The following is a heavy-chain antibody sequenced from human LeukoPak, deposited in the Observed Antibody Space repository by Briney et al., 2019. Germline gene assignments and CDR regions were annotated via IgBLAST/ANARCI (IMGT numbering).Heavy chain of an antibody. V-gene: IGHV3-23*03. D-gene: IGHD1-26*01. CDR2: LHNDDQTS. Sequence: PGGSLRLSCTASGFTFSGYAMIWVRQAPGKGLEWVSILHNDDQTSYYADSVKGRFTVSRDNSKNTLYLEMNSLTVEDTAVYYCAKGEGGTYFNYCFDYWGQGTLVTVSS. J-gene: IGHJ4*02. CDR3: AKGEGGTYFNYCFDY. CDR1: GFTFSGYA.